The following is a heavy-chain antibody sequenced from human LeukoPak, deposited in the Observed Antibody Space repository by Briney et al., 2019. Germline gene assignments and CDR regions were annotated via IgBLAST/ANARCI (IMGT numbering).Heavy chain of an antibody. V-gene: IGHV3-23*01. J-gene: IGHJ4*02. D-gene: IGHD6-13*01. CDR1: GFTFSSYA. Sequence: PGGSLGLSCAASGFTFSSYAMSWVRQAPGKGLEWVSAISGSGGSAYYADSVKGRFTISRDNSKNTLYLQMNSLRAEDTAVYYCAKVGAAAGTRGYYFDYWGQGTLVTVSS. CDR2: ISGSGGSA. CDR3: AKVGAAAGTRGYYFDY.